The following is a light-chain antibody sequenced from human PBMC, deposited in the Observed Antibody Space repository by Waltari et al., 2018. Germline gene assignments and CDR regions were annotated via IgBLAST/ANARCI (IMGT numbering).Light chain of an antibody. CDR3: SAYAGSSRGV. J-gene: IGLJ2*01. CDR1: SSDAGNHKR. Sequence: QAALTQPASLSGSPRESLTIYCPGTSSDAGNHKRVSWYQQPPGKAPKLMIYAASKRPSGVSDRFSGSKSGAIATLTISGLQPEDEAEYFCSAYAGSSRGVFGGGTKVTVL. CDR2: AAS. V-gene: IGLV2-23*01.